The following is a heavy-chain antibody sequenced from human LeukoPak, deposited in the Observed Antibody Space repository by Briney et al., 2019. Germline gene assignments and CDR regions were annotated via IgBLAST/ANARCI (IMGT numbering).Heavy chain of an antibody. J-gene: IGHJ4*02. CDR1: GGSISSHY. CDR3: ARDRLGNFDY. V-gene: IGHV4-59*11. Sequence: SETLSRTCTVSGGSISSHYWSWIRQPPGKGLEWIGYIYYSGSTNYNPSLKSRVTISVDTSKNQFSLKLSSVTAADTAVYYCARDRLGNFDYWGQGTLVTVSS. CDR2: IYYSGST. D-gene: IGHD7-27*01.